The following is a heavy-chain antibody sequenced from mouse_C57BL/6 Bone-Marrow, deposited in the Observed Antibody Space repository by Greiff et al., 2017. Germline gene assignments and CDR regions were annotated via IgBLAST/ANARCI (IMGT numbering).Heavy chain of an antibody. Sequence: QVQLQQSGPELVKPGASVKISCKASGYAFSSSWMNWVKQRPGKGLEWIGRIYPGDGDTNYNRKFKGKATLTADKSSSTAYMQLSSLTSEDSAVYFCAVIYYDYDGYWGQGTTLTVSS. D-gene: IGHD2-4*01. J-gene: IGHJ2*01. V-gene: IGHV1-82*01. CDR3: AVIYYDYDGY. CDR1: GYAFSSSW. CDR2: IYPGDGDT.